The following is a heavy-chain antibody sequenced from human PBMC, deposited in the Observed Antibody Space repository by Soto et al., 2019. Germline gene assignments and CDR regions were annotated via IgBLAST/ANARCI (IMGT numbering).Heavy chain of an antibody. CDR2: IWYDGSNK. V-gene: IGHV3-33*01. Sequence: QVQLVESGGGVVQPGRSLRLSCAASGFTFSSYGMHWVRQAPGKGLEWVAVIWYDGSNKYYADSVKGRFTISRDNSKNTLYLQMNSLRAEDTAVYYCARAADCSSTSCYVLGYWGQGTLVTVSS. D-gene: IGHD2-2*01. CDR1: GFTFSSYG. CDR3: ARAADCSSTSCYVLGY. J-gene: IGHJ4*02.